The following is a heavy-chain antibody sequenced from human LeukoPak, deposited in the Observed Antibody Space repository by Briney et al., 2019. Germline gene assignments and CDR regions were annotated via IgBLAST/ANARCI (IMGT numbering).Heavy chain of an antibody. J-gene: IGHJ4*02. Sequence: GGSLRLSCAASGFTFSNAWMSWVRQAPGKGLEWVGRIKSKTDGGTTDYAAPVKGRFTISRDSSKNTLYLQINSLRAEDTAVYYCAKDRESVEPAAIDYWGRGTLVTVSS. CDR1: GFTFSNAW. CDR3: AKDRESVEPAAIDY. V-gene: IGHV3-15*01. CDR2: IKSKTDGGTT. D-gene: IGHD2-2*01.